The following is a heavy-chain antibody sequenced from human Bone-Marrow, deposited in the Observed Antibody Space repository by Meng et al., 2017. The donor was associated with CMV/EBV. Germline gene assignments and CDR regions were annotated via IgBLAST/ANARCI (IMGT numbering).Heavy chain of an antibody. V-gene: IGHV3-30*02. CDR3: AKEITDVDSGMDV. D-gene: IGHD3-16*01. CDR2: MRYDGSVE. Sequence: GESLKISCVTSGFTLNNYGMHWLRQAPGKGLEWVAFMRYDGSVEYYADSVKGRFIMSREYSRNIVYLHMNTLRPEDTAVYYRAKEITDVDSGMDVWGQGTTVTVSS. CDR1: GFTLNNYG. J-gene: IGHJ6*02.